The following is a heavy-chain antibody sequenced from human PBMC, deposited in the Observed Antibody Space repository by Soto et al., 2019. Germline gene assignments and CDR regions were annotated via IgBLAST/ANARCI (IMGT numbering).Heavy chain of an antibody. V-gene: IGHV1-18*01. D-gene: IGHD2-15*01. CDR3: ARDRYCSGGSFYHFDY. Sequence: QVQLVQSGAEVKKPGASVKVSCKASGYTFTSYGISWVRQAPGQGLEWMGWISAYNGNTNYAQKLQGRVTMTTDTPTSTAYTELRTLRSDATAVYCCARDRYCSGGSFYHFDYWCQGTLVTVSS. CDR1: GYTFTSYG. CDR2: ISAYNGNT. J-gene: IGHJ4*02.